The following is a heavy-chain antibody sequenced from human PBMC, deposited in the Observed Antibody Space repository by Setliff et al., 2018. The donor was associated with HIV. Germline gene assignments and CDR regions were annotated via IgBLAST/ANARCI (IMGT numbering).Heavy chain of an antibody. J-gene: IGHJ4*02. CDR1: GGSISSTSYY. V-gene: IGHV4-39*01. D-gene: IGHD2-8*02. Sequence: SETLSLTCTASGGSISSTSYYWAWIRQPPGKGLEWIGSIYYSGTPYYTPSPKSRVTISVDTSKNQFSLSLRSVTAADTAVYFCARLIHTGLLSFDFWGLGTLVTVSS. CDR2: IYYSGTP. CDR3: ARLIHTGLLSFDF.